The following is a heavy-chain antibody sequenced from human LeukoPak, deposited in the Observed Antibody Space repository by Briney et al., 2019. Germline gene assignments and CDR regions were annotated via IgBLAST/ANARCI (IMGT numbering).Heavy chain of an antibody. D-gene: IGHD3-9*01. CDR1: GGSVSSGSYY. Sequence: PSETLSLTCTVSGGSVSSGSYYWSWIRQPPGKGLEWIGYIYYSGSTNYNPSLKSRVTISVDTSKNQFSLKLSSVTAADTAVYYCARDRRWRDILTGYLWGLTDWGQGTLVTVSS. V-gene: IGHV4-61*01. CDR3: ARDRRWRDILTGYLWGLTD. CDR2: IYYSGST. J-gene: IGHJ4*02.